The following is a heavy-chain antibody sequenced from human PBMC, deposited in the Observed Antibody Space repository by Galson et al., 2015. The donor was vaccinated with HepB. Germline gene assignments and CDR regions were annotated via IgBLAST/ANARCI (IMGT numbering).Heavy chain of an antibody. CDR2: IDPSDSYT. CDR3: ARRGNTMVRGTDYYGMDV. CDR1: GYSFTSYW. D-gene: IGHD3-10*01. Sequence: QSGAEVKKPGESLRISCKGSGYSFTSYWISWVRQMPGKGLEWMGRIDPSDSYTNYSPSFQGHVTISADKSISTAYLQWSSLKASDTAMYYCARRGNTMVRGTDYYGMDVWGQGTTVTVSS. J-gene: IGHJ6*02. V-gene: IGHV5-10-1*01.